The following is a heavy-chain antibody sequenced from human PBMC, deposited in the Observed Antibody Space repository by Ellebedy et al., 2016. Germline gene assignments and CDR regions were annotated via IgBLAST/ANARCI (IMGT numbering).Heavy chain of an antibody. CDR2: IIPIFGTT. CDR3: ARSAFGGVIVHDPDY. Sequence: SVKVSXXDSGGTFSSYAISWVRQAPGQGLEWMGGIIPIFGTTNYAQKFQGRVTITADESTSTAYMELSSLRSEDTAVYYCARSAFGGVIVHDPDYWGQGTLVTVSS. CDR1: GGTFSSYA. J-gene: IGHJ4*02. V-gene: IGHV1-69*13. D-gene: IGHD3-16*02.